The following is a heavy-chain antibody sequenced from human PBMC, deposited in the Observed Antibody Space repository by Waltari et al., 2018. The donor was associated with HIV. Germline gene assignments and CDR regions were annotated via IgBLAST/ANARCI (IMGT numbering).Heavy chain of an antibody. Sequence: EVQLVESGGGLVQPGGSLRLSCAASGFTFSTYWMTWVRQAPGKGLEWLANIKQDGSGKYYADSVKGRFTVSRDNNKKSLYLQMSSLRAADTAVYYCARDLKDYDFWSPVDVWGQGTTVTVSS. D-gene: IGHD3-3*01. CDR3: ARDLKDYDFWSPVDV. V-gene: IGHV3-7*01. CDR1: GFTFSTYW. J-gene: IGHJ6*02. CDR2: IKQDGSGK.